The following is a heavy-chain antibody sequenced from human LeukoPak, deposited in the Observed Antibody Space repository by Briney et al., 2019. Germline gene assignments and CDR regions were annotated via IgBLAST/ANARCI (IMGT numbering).Heavy chain of an antibody. J-gene: IGHJ6*03. D-gene: IGHD3-10*01. V-gene: IGHV4-34*01. CDR1: GGSLSGYQ. Sequence: SETLSLTCAVYGGSLSGYQWSWIRQPPGKGLVWIGEIKHGGGTNYNPSLKRRVTISADTSKNQLSLRLSSVTAADTAIYYCASERSFMVRGVLKSHYYYYYMDIWGKGTPVTVSS. CDR2: IKHGGGT. CDR3: ASERSFMVRGVLKSHYYYYYMDI.